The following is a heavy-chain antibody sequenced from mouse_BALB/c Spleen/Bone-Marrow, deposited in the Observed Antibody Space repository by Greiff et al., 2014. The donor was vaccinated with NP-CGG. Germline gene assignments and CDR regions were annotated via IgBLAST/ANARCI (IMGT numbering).Heavy chain of an antibody. CDR3: ARQRDGNYREFAY. J-gene: IGHJ3*01. CDR2: ISSGGSYT. D-gene: IGHD2-1*01. CDR1: GFSFSSYA. V-gene: IGHV5-9-3*01. Sequence: EVNLVESGGGLVKSGGSLKLSCAASGFSFSSYAISWVRQTPEKRLEWVATISSGGSYTYYPDSVKGRFTISRDNAKNTLYLQMSSLRSEDTSMYYCARQRDGNYREFAYWGQGTLVTVSA.